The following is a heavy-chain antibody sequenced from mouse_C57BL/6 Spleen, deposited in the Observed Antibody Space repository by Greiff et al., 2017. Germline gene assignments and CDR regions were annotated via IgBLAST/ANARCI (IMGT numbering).Heavy chain of an antibody. Sequence: VQLQQSGAELVKPGASVKISCKASGYAFSSYWMNWVKQRPGKGLEWIGQIYPGDGDTNYNGKFKGKATLTADQSSSTAYMQLSSLTSEDSAVYICAKAYYRNYVMGYRGQGASVTVAS. CDR3: AKAYYRNYVMGY. J-gene: IGHJ4*01. D-gene: IGHD2-14*01. CDR2: IYPGDGDT. CDR1: GYAFSSYW. V-gene: IGHV1-80*01.